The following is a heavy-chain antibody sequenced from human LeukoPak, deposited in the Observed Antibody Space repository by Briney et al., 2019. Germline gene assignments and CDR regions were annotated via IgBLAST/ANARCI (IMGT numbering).Heavy chain of an antibody. CDR1: GGIVSSNSAA. CDR2: TYQRSKWYN. Sequence: SQTLSLTCAISGGIVSSNSAAWNWIRQSPSRGLEWLGRTYQRSKWYNDYAVSVKSRITINPDISKNQFSLQLNSVTPEDTAVYYCARSPSPYSSGWYFDYWGQGTLVTVSS. CDR3: ARSPSPYSSGWYFDY. D-gene: IGHD6-19*01. V-gene: IGHV6-1*01. J-gene: IGHJ4*02.